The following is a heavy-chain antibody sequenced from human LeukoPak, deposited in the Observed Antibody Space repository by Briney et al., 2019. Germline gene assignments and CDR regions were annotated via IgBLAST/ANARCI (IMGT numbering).Heavy chain of an antibody. CDR1: GFTFSSYA. J-gene: IGHJ3*02. D-gene: IGHD2-15*01. V-gene: IGHV3-23*01. Sequence: PGGSLRLSCAASGFTFSSYAVSWVRQAPGKGLEWVSAISGSGGSTYYADSVKGRFTISRDNSKNTLYLQMNSLRAEDTAVYYCAGDIVVVVAATAGAFDIWGQGTMVTVSS. CDR2: ISGSGGST. CDR3: AGDIVVVVAATAGAFDI.